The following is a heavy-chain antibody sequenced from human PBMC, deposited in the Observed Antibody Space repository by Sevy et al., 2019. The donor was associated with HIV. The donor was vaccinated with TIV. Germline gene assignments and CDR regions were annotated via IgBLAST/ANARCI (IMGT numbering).Heavy chain of an antibody. CDR2: INHSGGT. D-gene: IGHD6-6*01. Sequence: SETLSLTCAVYGGSFSGHYWSWIRQPPGKGLEWVGEINHSGGTNYNPSLKSRVTISVDTSKNQFSLKLSSVNAADTAVYYCERGTPTLYSSSSSDYYYAMDVWGQGTTVTVSS. V-gene: IGHV4-34*01. CDR1: GGSFSGHY. J-gene: IGHJ6*02. CDR3: ERGTPTLYSSSSSDYYYAMDV.